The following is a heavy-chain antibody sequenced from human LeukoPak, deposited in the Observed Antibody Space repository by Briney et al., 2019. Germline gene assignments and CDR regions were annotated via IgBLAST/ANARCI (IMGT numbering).Heavy chain of an antibody. CDR1: GGTFSSYA. D-gene: IGHD3-10*01. J-gene: IGHJ4*02. CDR2: IIPIFGTA. CDR3: ASYYYGSGSYDY. Sequence: SVKVSCKASGGTFSSYAINWVRQAPGQGLEWMGGIIPIFGTANYAQKFQGRATITTDESTSPAYMELSSLRSEDTAVYYCASYYYGSGSYDYWGQGTLVTVSS. V-gene: IGHV1-69*05.